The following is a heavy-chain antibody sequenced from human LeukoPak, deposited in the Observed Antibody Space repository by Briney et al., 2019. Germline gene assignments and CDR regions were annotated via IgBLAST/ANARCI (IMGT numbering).Heavy chain of an antibody. CDR2: IYYGGNT. J-gene: IGHJ4*02. D-gene: IGHD5-24*01. CDR1: GGSIPSGGYY. Sequence: SETLSLTCTVSGGSIPSGGYYWGWIRQPPGKGLEWIGSIYYGGNTHYKPSLKSRVTISVDTSKNQFSLKLSSVTAADTAVYYCARRGGSRGGYNYDYWGQGALVTVPS. V-gene: IGHV4-39*01. CDR3: ARRGGSRGGYNYDY.